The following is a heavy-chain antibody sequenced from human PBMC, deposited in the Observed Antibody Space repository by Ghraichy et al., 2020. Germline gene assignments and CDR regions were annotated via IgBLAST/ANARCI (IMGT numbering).Heavy chain of an antibody. V-gene: IGHV3-23*01. J-gene: IGHJ6*02. CDR2: ITGNGGST. Sequence: GGSLRLSCAASGITFSSYAMTWVRQAPGKGLEWISMITGNGGSTYYADSVKGRFTISRDNSKNTLYLEMTSLRAEDTAVYYCAKDRQRGYYRHGLYVCAQVTTITVSS. D-gene: IGHD3-10*01. CDR1: GITFSSYA. CDR3: AKDRQRGYYRHGLYV.